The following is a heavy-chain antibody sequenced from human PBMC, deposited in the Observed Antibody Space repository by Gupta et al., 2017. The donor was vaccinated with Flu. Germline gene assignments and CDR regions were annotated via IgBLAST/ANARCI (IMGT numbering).Heavy chain of an antibody. CDR2: ISSSSSTI. D-gene: IGHD3-22*01. Sequence: MYLVRQAPGKGLEWVSYISSSSSTIYYADSVKGRFTISRDNAKNSLYLQMNSLRAEDTAVYYCARDYYDSSGYYANAFDIWGQGTMVTVSS. V-gene: IGHV3-48*01. J-gene: IGHJ3*02. CDR3: ARDYYDSSGYYANAFDI.